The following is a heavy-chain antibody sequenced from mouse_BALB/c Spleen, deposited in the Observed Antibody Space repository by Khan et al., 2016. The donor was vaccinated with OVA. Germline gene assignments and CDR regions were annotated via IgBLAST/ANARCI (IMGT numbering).Heavy chain of an antibody. CDR3: ARRYYYGQWYFDV. V-gene: IGHV3-2*02. J-gene: IGHJ1*01. CDR1: GYSITSDYA. Sequence: EVQLVESGPGLVKPSQSLSLTCTVTGYSITSDYAWNWIRQFPGNKLEWMAYISYSGSTSSNPSLKSRISVTRDKSKNQFFLQLNSVTTEDTATYYCARRYYYGQWYFDVWGAGTTVTVSS. CDR2: ISYSGST. D-gene: IGHD1-1*01.